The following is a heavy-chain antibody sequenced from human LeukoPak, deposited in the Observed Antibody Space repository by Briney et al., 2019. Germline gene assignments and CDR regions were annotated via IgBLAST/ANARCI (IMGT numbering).Heavy chain of an antibody. CDR2: IYSSGST. D-gene: IGHD6-19*01. CDR1: GGSINSYY. V-gene: IGHV4-4*07. J-gene: IGHJ4*02. CDR3: ASRPTYSSGWYFDY. Sequence: SETLSLTCTVSGGSINSYYWSWIRQPAGKGLEWIGRIYSSGSTNYNPSLKSRVSMSVDTSKNQFSLKLSSVTAADTAVYYCASRPTYSSGWYFDYWGQGTLVTVSS.